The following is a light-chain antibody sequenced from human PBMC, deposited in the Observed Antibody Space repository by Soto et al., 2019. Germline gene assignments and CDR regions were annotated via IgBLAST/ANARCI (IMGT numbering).Light chain of an antibody. J-gene: IGKJ1*01. CDR3: QHYNSYSEA. CDR2: KAS. Sequence: DIQITQSPSTLSGSVGDRVTITCRASQTISSWLAWYQQTTGKAPKLLIYKASTLKSGVPSRFRGIGSGTEFTLPLSRLQPDDFETYYCQHYNSYSEAFGQGTKVDIK. V-gene: IGKV1-5*03. CDR1: QTISSW.